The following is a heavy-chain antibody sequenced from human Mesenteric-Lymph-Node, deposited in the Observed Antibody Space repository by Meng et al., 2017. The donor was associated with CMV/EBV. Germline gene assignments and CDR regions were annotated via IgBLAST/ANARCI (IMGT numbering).Heavy chain of an antibody. J-gene: IGHJ5*02. V-gene: IGHV4-59*01. CDR2: VYYTGST. Sequence: SETLSLTCTVSGGSISNYYWTWIRQSPGKGLEWIGYVYYTGSTNYNPSLKSRITISVDTSKNQFSLKLSSVTAADTDVYYCAREAYGSSWSWFDPWGQGTLVTVSS. CDR3: AREAYGSSWSWFDP. CDR1: GGSISNYY. D-gene: IGHD6-13*01.